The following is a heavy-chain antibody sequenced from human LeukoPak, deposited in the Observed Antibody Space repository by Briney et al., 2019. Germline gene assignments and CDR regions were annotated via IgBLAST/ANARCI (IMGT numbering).Heavy chain of an antibody. Sequence: GGSLRLSCAASGFTFSSYSMNWVHQAPGKGLEWVSSISSSGSYIYYADSVKGRFTISRNNAKNSLYLQMDSLRVEDTAVYYCARDLSSSTSCYTYWGQGTLVTVSS. J-gene: IGHJ4*02. CDR1: GFTFSSYS. CDR2: ISSSGSYI. CDR3: ARDLSSSTSCYTY. D-gene: IGHD2-2*02. V-gene: IGHV3-21*01.